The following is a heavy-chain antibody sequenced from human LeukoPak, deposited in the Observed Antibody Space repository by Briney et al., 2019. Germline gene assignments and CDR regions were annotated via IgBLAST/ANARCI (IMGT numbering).Heavy chain of an antibody. Sequence: GGSLRLSCAASGFTFSSYGMHWVRQAPGKGLEWVAVISYDGSNKYYADSVKGRFTISRDNSKNTLYLQMNSLRAEDTAVYYCASGVFRQLVRRFDYWGQGTLVTVSS. V-gene: IGHV3-30*03. CDR1: GFTFSSYG. J-gene: IGHJ4*02. CDR2: ISYDGSNK. CDR3: ASGVFRQLVRRFDY. D-gene: IGHD6-13*01.